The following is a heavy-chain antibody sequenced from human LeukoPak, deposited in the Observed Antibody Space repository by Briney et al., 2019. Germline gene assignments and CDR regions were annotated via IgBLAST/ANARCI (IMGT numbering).Heavy chain of an antibody. D-gene: IGHD2-2*01. CDR1: GVTFSSDW. CDR2: IKQDGSER. CDR3: ARDDCSSISCYHNWFDP. V-gene: IGHV3-7*01. J-gene: IGHJ5*02. Sequence: GGSLRLSCAASGVTFSSDWMSWVCQAPGKGLGWVGNIKQDGSERNYVDSVKGRFTISRDNAKNSLYLQMNSLRAEDTAVYYCARDDCSSISCYHNWFDPWGQGTLVTVSS.